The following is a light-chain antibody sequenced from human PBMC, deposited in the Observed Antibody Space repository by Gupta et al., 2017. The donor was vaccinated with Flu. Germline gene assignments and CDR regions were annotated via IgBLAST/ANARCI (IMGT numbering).Light chain of an antibody. CDR3: MQSVHLRT. CDR1: QSLLHSDGMTY. CDR2: EVS. J-gene: IGKJ1*01. V-gene: IGKV2D-29*01. Sequence: DIVMTQTPLSLSVTPGQPASISCRSSQSLLHSDGMTYFYWYVQKPGQPPQLMIYEVSKRFSGVTDRFSGSGAGKDFTLKSSRGEDEDGGIYYCMQSVHLRTFGQGTKVEIK.